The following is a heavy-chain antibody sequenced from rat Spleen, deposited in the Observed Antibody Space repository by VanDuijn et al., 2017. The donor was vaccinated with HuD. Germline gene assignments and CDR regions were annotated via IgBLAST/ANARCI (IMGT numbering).Heavy chain of an antibody. J-gene: IGHJ3*01. CDR2: IRNRAGGSTT. CDR3: AGLRWLAY. CDR1: GFTLTDFY. V-gene: IGHV7-7*01. D-gene: IGHD4-4*01. Sequence: EVKLLESGGGLVQPGGSMRLSCAASGFTLTDFYMNWIRQPAGKAPEWLGFIRNRAGGSTTEYNPSVKGRFTISRDHTQNMLYLQMNSLRPEDTATYYCAGLRWLAYWGQGTLVTVSS.